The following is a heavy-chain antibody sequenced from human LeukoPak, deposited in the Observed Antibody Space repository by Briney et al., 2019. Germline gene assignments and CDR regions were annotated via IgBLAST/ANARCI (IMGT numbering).Heavy chain of an antibody. CDR3: AVMHRYYHGSGYWVQ. Sequence: GGSLRLSCAASGFTFGSYAMSWVRQAPGKGLDWVSGISTSGGTTSYAESVKGRFTVSRDNPRNTLYMEMNSLRDEDTAVYYCAVMHRYYHGSGYWVQWGQGTLVTVSS. D-gene: IGHD3-22*01. CDR2: ISTSGGTT. J-gene: IGHJ4*02. CDR1: GFTFGSYA. V-gene: IGHV3-23*01.